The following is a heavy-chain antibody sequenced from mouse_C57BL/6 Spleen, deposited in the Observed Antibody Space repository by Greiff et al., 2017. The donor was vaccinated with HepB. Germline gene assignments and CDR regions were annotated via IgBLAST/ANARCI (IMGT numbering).Heavy chain of an antibody. V-gene: IGHV1-19*01. Sequence: EVQLQQSGPVLVKPGASVKMSCKASGYTFTDYYMNWVKQSHGKSLEWIGVINPYNGGTSYNQKFKGKATLTVDKSSSTAYMELNSLTSEDSAVYYCARSAYVGPYAMDYWGQGTSVTVSS. J-gene: IGHJ4*01. CDR2: INPYNGGT. CDR1: GYTFTDYY. D-gene: IGHD3-3*01. CDR3: ARSAYVGPYAMDY.